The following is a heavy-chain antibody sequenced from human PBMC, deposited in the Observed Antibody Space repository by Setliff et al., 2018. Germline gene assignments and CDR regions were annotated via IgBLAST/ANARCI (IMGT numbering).Heavy chain of an antibody. CDR2: INHSGSS. D-gene: IGHD6-19*01. CDR1: GGTFSDYY. Sequence: SETLSLTCAASGGTFSDYYWTWIRQPPGKGLEWIGEINHSGSSRYSPSLRSRVTISVDTSKNQFSPTLTSVTAADTAVYYCARATSGWYSAYYYYMDVWGKGTTVTVSS. CDR3: ARATSGWYSAYYYYMDV. V-gene: IGHV4-34*01. J-gene: IGHJ6*03.